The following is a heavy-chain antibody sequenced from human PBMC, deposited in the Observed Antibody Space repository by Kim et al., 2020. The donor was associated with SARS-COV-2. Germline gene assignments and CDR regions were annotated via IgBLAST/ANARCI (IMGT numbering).Heavy chain of an antibody. Sequence: TCYADSVKGRVTMSRDNTKNMVYLQMNSLRVEDTAVYYCARDGDYDSFDYWGQGTLVTVSA. D-gene: IGHD3-22*01. CDR3: ARDGDYDSFDY. J-gene: IGHJ4*02. CDR2: T. V-gene: IGHV3-74*01.